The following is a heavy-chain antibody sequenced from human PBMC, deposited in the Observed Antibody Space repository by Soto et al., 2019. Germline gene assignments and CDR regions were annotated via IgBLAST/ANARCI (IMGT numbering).Heavy chain of an antibody. CDR1: TGSISNFY. J-gene: IGHJ5*02. CDR2: IHGSGSA. CDR3: ARSSHKESWFDP. D-gene: IGHD6-13*01. Sequence: SETLSVTCTVSTGSISNFYWNWIRQSAGKGLEWIGRIHGSGSATYNPSLRSRVTMSVDTSKNQFSLKVNSVTGADTAVYYCARSSHKESWFDPWGQGTMVTVSS. V-gene: IGHV4-4*07.